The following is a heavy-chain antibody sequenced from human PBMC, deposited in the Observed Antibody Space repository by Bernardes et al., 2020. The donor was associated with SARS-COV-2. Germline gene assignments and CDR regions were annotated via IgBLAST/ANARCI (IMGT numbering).Heavy chain of an antibody. V-gene: IGHV3-13*04. D-gene: IGHD2-15*01. CDR1: GFTFSSYD. Sequence: GGSLRLSCAASGFTFSSYDMHWVRQAAGKGLEWVSVIGTAADRYYSDSVKGRFTISRDNAKNSVYLQMNSLRAEDTAVYYCARGWRENSFDYWGQGALVTVSS. J-gene: IGHJ4*02. CDR2: IGTAADR. CDR3: ARGWRENSFDY.